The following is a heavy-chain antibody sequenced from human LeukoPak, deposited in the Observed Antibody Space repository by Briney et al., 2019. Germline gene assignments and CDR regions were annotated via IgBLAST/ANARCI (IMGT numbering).Heavy chain of an antibody. CDR2: INSDGSST. CDR1: GFTFSSYW. J-gene: IGHJ6*03. CDR3: ARARRYSSNYYPHNYYYYMNV. V-gene: IGHV3-74*01. Sequence: GGSLRLSCAASGFTFSSYWMHWVRQAQGKGLVWVSRINSDGSSTSYADSVKGRFTISRDNAKNTLYLQMNSLRSDDTAVYYCARARRYSSNYYPHNYYYYMNVWGKGTTVTISS. D-gene: IGHD6-13*01.